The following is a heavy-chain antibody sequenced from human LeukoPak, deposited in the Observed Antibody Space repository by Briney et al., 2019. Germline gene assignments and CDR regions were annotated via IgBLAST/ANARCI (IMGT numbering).Heavy chain of an antibody. CDR2: IWYDGSNK. CDR1: GFTFSTYG. D-gene: IGHD6-13*01. CDR3: ARDIGIAAAGTLGY. J-gene: IGHJ4*02. V-gene: IGHV3-33*01. Sequence: GGSLRLSCAASGFTFSTYGMHWVRQAPGKGLEWVAVIWYDGSNKYYADSVKGRFTISRDNSKNTLYLQMNSLRAEDTAVYYCARDIGIAAAGTLGYWGQGTLVTVSS.